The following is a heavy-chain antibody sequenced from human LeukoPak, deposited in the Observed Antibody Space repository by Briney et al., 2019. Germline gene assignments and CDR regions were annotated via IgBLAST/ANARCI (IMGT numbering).Heavy chain of an antibody. CDR3: AKSVGYSSSFAPDY. CDR2: ISYDGSNK. V-gene: IGHV3-30*18. Sequence: GGSLRLSCAASGFTFSSYGMHWVRQAPGKGLEWVAIISYDGSNKYYADSVKGRFTISRDNSKSTLYLQMNSLRAEDTAVYYCAKSVGYSSSFAPDYWGQGTLVTVSS. CDR1: GFTFSSYG. J-gene: IGHJ4*02. D-gene: IGHD6-6*01.